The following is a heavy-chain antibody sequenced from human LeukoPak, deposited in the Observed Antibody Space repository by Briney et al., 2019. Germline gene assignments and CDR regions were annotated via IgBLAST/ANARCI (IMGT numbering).Heavy chain of an antibody. Sequence: GVSVKVSCKASGGTFSSYAISWVRQAPGQGLEWMGGIIPIFGTANYAQKFQGRVTITTDESTSTAYMELSSLRSEDTAVYYCASYGYYDSSGYYYFDYWGQGTLVTVSS. CDR2: IIPIFGTA. D-gene: IGHD3-22*01. V-gene: IGHV1-69*05. J-gene: IGHJ4*02. CDR1: GGTFSSYA. CDR3: ASYGYYDSSGYYYFDY.